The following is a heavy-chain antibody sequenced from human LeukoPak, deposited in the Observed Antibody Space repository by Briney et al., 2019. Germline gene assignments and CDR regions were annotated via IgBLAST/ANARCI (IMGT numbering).Heavy chain of an antibody. CDR2: ISAYSTYNGNT. J-gene: IGHJ4*02. D-gene: IGHD5-12*01. CDR3: TRDLGQWLLQGIFFDY. V-gene: IGHV1-18*01. CDR1: GYTFASYG. Sequence: ASVKVSCKASGYTFASYGISWVRQAPGQGPEWMGWISAYSTYNGNTNYAQKFQGRVTMTTDTSTSTAYMELRSLRSDDTAVYYCTRDLGQWLLQGIFFDYWGQGTLVTVSS.